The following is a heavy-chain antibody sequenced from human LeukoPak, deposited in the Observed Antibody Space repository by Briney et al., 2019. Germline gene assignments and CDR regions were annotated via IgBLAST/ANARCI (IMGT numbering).Heavy chain of an antibody. J-gene: IGHJ4*02. D-gene: IGHD6-19*01. V-gene: IGHV3-23*01. CDR2: ISGGDGST. CDR1: GFTFNSYA. Sequence: GGSLTLSCAASGFTFNSYAMSWVRQAPGKGLEGVSVISGGDGSTYYAGSVKGRFTISRDNSKNTLYLQMSSLRAEDTAMYYCAKAKCGSAWVCFDYWGQGTLVTVS. CDR3: AKAKCGSAWVCFDY.